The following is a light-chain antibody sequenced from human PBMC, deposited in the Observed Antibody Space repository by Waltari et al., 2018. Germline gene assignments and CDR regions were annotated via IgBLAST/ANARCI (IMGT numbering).Light chain of an antibody. CDR3: QQSKIWPA. Sequence: EIVMTQSPATLSVSPGERATLSCRASQGISSDLAWYQQKPGQAPRLLIFGASTRATGVPARFSGSGSGTEFTLTISSLQSEDFGVDYCQQSKIWPAFGQGTKVEIK. V-gene: IGKV3-15*01. J-gene: IGKJ1*01. CDR2: GAS. CDR1: QGISSD.